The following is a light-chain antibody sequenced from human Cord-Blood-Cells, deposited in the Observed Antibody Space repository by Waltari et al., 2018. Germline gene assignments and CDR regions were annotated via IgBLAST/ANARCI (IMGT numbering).Light chain of an antibody. V-gene: IGLV10-54*01. Sequence: QAGLTQPPSVSKGLRQTATLTCTGNSNNVGNQGAAWLQQHQGPPPKLLSYRNNNRPSGISARLSASRSGNTASLTITGLQPEDEADYYCSAWDSSLSAWVFGGGTKLTVL. CDR1: SNNVGNQG. J-gene: IGLJ3*02. CDR2: RNN. CDR3: SAWDSSLSAWV.